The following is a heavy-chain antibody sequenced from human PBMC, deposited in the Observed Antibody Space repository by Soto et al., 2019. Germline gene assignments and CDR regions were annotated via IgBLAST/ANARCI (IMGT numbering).Heavy chain of an antibody. Sequence: SETLSLTCAVYGGSFSGYYWSWIRQPPGKGLEWIGEINHSGSTNYNPSLKSRVTISVDTSKNQFSLKLSSVTAADTAVYYCARHYGQAVFDNWGQGTLLTISS. D-gene: IGHD3-16*01. V-gene: IGHV4-34*01. CDR3: ARHYGQAVFDN. CDR2: INHSGST. J-gene: IGHJ4*02. CDR1: GGSFSGYY.